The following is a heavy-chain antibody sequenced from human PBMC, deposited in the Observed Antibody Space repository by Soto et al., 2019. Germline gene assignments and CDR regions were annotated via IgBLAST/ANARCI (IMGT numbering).Heavy chain of an antibody. Sequence: QVQLVQSGAEVKKPGALVKVSCKASGYTFTSYDINWVRQATGQGLEWMGWMNPNSGNTGYAQKFQGRVTMTRNTSISTAYMELSSLRSEDTAVYYCARGRSRIAARPYYYYYMDVWGKGTTVTVSS. D-gene: IGHD6-6*01. CDR3: ARGRSRIAARPYYYYYMDV. V-gene: IGHV1-8*01. J-gene: IGHJ6*03. CDR1: GYTFTSYD. CDR2: MNPNSGNT.